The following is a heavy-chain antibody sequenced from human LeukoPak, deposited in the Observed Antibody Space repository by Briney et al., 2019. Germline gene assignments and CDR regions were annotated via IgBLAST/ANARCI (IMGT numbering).Heavy chain of an antibody. J-gene: IGHJ4*02. CDR2: ISGSGGST. CDR1: GFTFSSYA. CDR3: AKASGTGLFFDY. D-gene: IGHD1-1*01. Sequence: SGGYLRFSCAASGFTFSSYAMSWVRQAPGNGLEWVSAISGSGGSTYYADSVKGRFTISRDNSKNTLYLQMNSLRPEDTAVYYCAKASGTGLFFDYWGQGTLVTVSS. V-gene: IGHV3-23*01.